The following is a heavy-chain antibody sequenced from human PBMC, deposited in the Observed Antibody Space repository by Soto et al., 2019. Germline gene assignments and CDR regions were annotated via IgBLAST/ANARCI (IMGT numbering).Heavy chain of an antibody. CDR2: IYPFLGVV. J-gene: IGHJ3*02. CDR3: ARSRGYETDASDI. CDR1: GGTFSRYT. D-gene: IGHD5-12*01. V-gene: IGHV1-69*02. Sequence: QVQLVQSGAEVRRLGSSLKFTCRPSGGTFSRYTINWLRQAPGKGLEWMGRIYPFLGVVNYAQKFKGRVTISAAKSTSTAYLELRSLRSEDTAVFFCARSRGYETDASDIWGQGTTVTVSS.